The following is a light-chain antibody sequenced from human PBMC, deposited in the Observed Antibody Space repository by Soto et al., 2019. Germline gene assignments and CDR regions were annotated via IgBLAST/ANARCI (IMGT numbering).Light chain of an antibody. CDR2: DVS. Sequence: QSVLTQPASVSGSPGQSITISCTGTSSDICSYNYVSWYQHHPGKVPQLMIYDVSNRPSGVSNRFSGSKSGNTASLTISGLQAEDEADYYCSSYTSSNTYVFGTGTKVTVL. J-gene: IGLJ1*01. V-gene: IGLV2-14*03. CDR3: SSYTSSNTYV. CDR1: SSDICSYNY.